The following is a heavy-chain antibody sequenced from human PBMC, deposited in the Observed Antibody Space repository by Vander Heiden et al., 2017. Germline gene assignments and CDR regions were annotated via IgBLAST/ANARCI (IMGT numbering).Heavy chain of an antibody. D-gene: IGHD2-2*01. V-gene: IGHV1-69*01. J-gene: IGHJ6*02. CDR3: ARDFGLGCSSTSCPHYYYYYGMDV. CDR2: IIPIFGTA. Sequence: QVQLVQSGAEVKKPGSSVKVSCKASGGTFSSYAISWVRQAPGQGLEWMGGIIPIFGTANYAQKFQGRVTITADESTSTAYMELSSLRSEDTAVYYCARDFGLGCSSTSCPHYYYYYGMDVWGQGTTVTVSS. CDR1: GGTFSSYA.